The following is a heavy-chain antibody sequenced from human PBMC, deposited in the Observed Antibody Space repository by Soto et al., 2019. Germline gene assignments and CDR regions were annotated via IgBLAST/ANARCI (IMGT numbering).Heavy chain of an antibody. CDR3: AREGGVWGSFRCFGS. J-gene: IGHJ5*01. CDR2: ISPYNGNT. V-gene: IGHV1-18*04. CDR1: GYTFSSYV. D-gene: IGHD3-16*02. Sequence: QVQLVQSGVEVQKPGASVKVSCKASGYTFSSYVINWLRQAPGQGLEWMGWISPYNGNTNYGQNLQGRVTMTTDTSTSIVDMELRSLRSDDTAVYYCAREGGVWGSFRCFGSWGQGTLVTVSP.